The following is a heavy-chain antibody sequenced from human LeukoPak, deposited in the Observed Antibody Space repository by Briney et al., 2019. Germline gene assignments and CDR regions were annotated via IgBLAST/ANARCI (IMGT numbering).Heavy chain of an antibody. V-gene: IGHV3-21*06. Sequence: SGGSLRLSCAASGFTFSSYAMSWVRQARGKGLEWVSSISSRSSSIYYADSVKGRFTISGDNAKNSVYLQMNSLRAEDTAVYYCAGNYYYYAMDVWGQGTTVTVSS. CDR3: AGNYYYYAMDV. CDR2: ISSRSSSI. J-gene: IGHJ6*02. CDR1: GFTFSSYA.